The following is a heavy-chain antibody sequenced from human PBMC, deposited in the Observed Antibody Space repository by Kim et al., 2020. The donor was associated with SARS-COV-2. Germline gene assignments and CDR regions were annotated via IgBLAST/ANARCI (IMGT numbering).Heavy chain of an antibody. J-gene: IGHJ6*02. D-gene: IGHD2-21*02. V-gene: IGHV3-30*18. CDR2: ISYDGSNK. Sequence: GGSLRLSCAASGFTFSSYGMHWVRQAPGKGLEWVAVISYDGSNKYYADSVKGRFTISRDNSKNTLYLQMNSLRAEDTAVYYCAKLVVVTPPYGMDVWGQGTTVTVSS. CDR1: GFTFSSYG. CDR3: AKLVVVTPPYGMDV.